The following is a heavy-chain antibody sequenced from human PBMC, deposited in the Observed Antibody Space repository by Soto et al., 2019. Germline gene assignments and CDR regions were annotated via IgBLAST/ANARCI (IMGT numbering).Heavy chain of an antibody. V-gene: IGHV3-73*02. CDR3: TSDTARVYYGMDV. D-gene: IGHD5-18*01. J-gene: IGHJ6*02. CDR2: IRSKANSYAT. Sequence: EVQLVESGGGLVQPGGSLKLSCAASGFTFSGYAMHWVRQASGKGLEWVGRIRSKANSYATAYAASVKGRFTISRDDSKNTAYLQMNSLKTEDTAVYYCTSDTARVYYGMDVWGQGTTVTVSS. CDR1: GFTFSGYA.